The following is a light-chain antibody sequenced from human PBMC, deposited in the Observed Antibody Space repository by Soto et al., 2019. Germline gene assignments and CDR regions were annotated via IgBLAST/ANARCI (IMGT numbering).Light chain of an antibody. V-gene: IGKV3-11*01. CDR1: QSVSSF. Sequence: EIVLTQSPATLSLSPGERATLSCSASQSVSSFFAWYQQQPGQAPRLLIYDASNRATGIPARFSGSGSGTDFTLTMSGLEPEDFAVYYCQHRTNWPPLTFGQGTKVEIK. CDR2: DAS. CDR3: QHRTNWPPLT. J-gene: IGKJ1*01.